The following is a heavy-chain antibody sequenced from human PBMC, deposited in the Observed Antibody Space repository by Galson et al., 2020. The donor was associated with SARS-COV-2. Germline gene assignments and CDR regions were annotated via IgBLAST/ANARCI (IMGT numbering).Heavy chain of an antibody. J-gene: IGHJ4*02. D-gene: IGHD3-16*01. CDR1: GFTFADYA. V-gene: IGHV3-9*01. CDR2: IYWDSGSI. CDR3: AKTFGSVTAGADGDDY. Sequence: SLKISCAASGFTFADYAIHWVRQAPGKGLEWVSGIYWDSGSISYAASVKGRFTISRDNAKNTLDLQLNSLRAADTAVYYCAKTFGSVTAGADGDDYWGQGTLVTVSS.